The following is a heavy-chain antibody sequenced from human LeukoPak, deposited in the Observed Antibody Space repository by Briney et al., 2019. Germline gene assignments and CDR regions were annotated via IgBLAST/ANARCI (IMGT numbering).Heavy chain of an antibody. CDR2: IYSSGSA. Sequence: SETLSLTCTVSGGSISNYYWSWVRQPPGKGPECIGYIYSSGSAYCNPSLKSRVTMSVDTSKNHFSLRLSSVTAADTAVYYCVRHLGGSPEAFDIWGQGTMVTVSS. CDR1: GGSISNYY. D-gene: IGHD3-10*01. V-gene: IGHV4-4*09. CDR3: VRHLGGSPEAFDI. J-gene: IGHJ3*02.